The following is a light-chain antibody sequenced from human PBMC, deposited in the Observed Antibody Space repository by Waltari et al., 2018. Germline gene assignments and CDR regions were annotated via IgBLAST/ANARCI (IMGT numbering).Light chain of an antibody. CDR1: QSVSRT. Sequence: EIVLTQSPGTLSSSTGDSDTLSCRASQSVSRTLAWSQQKPGQAPRLLIYDASGRATGSPDRFSGSGSGTDFSLTISRLEPEGFAVYYCQKYGTLRATFGQGTKVEIK. V-gene: IGKV3-20*01. J-gene: IGKJ1*01. CDR2: DAS. CDR3: QKYGTLRAT.